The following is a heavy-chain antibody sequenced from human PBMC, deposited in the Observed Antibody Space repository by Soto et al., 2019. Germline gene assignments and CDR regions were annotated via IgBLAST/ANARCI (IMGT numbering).Heavy chain of an antibody. CDR1: GFTFSNYA. CDR3: ARETGSYRSFDY. Sequence: AGGSLRLSCAASGFTFSNYAMSWVRQAPGKGLEWVSAISGGGGTTYYADSVKGRFTISRDNSKNTLFLQMNSLRADDTAVYYCARETGSYRSFDYWGQGTLVTVSS. D-gene: IGHD1-26*01. J-gene: IGHJ4*02. CDR2: ISGGGGTT. V-gene: IGHV3-23*01.